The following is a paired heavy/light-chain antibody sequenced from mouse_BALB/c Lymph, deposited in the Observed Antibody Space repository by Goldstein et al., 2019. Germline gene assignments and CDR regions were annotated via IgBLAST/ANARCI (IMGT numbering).Light chain of an antibody. CDR2: RAN. CDR1: QDINSY. J-gene: IGKJ1*01. CDR3: LQYDEFPWT. Sequence: DIKMTQSPSSMYASLGERVTITCKASQDINSYLSWFQQKPGKSPKTLIYRANRLVDGVPSRFSGSGSGQDYSLTISSLEYEDMGIYYCLQYDEFPWTFGGGTKLEIK. V-gene: IGKV14-111*01.
Heavy chain of an antibody. CDR2: IHYSGST. V-gene: IGHV3-1*02. CDR1: GYSITSGYS. CDR3: ARAGRDYGSTWYFDV. Sequence: DVQLQESGPDLVKPSQSLSLTCTVTGYSITSGYSWHWIRQFPGNKLEWMGYIHYSGSTNYNPSLKSRISITRDTSKNQFFLQLNSVTTEDTATYYCARAGRDYGSTWYFDVWGAGTTVTVSS. D-gene: IGHD1-1*01. J-gene: IGHJ1*01.